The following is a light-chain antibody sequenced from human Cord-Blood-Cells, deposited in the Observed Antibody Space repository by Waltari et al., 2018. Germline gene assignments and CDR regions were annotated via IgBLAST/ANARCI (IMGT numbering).Light chain of an antibody. CDR1: QSVLYSSNNKNY. Sequence: DLVLTQSPDSLAVSLGERATTNCKSSQSVLYSSNNKNYLAWYQQKTGQPPKLLIYWASTLDSGVPDRFSGSESVTEFTLTISRLQAEDVAVYYCQQYYSTPLTFGGGTKVEIK. CDR2: WAS. CDR3: QQYYSTPLT. V-gene: IGKV4-1*01. J-gene: IGKJ4*01.